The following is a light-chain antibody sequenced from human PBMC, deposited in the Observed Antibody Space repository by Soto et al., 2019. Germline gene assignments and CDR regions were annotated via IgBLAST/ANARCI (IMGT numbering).Light chain of an antibody. Sequence: QSVLTQPPSVSGAPGQRVTISCTGSSSNIGAGYDVHWYQHLSGTAPKLLIYGDSNRPSGVPDRISGSKSGTSASLAITGLLAEDEADYYCQSYDSSLSGYVFGTGTKLTVL. CDR1: SSNIGAGYD. V-gene: IGLV1-40*01. CDR2: GDS. J-gene: IGLJ1*01. CDR3: QSYDSSLSGYV.